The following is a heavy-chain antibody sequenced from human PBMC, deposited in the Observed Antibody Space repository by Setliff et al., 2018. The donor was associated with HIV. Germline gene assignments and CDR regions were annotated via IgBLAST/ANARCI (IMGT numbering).Heavy chain of an antibody. CDR3: AKITPPITMVRGVTPDY. V-gene: IGHV3-23*01. Sequence: PSETLSLSCAASGITFSSYAMSWVRQAPGKGLEWVSAISGSGGSTYYADSVKGRFTISRDNSKNTLYLQMNSLRAEDTAVYYCAKITPPITMVRGVTPDYWGQGTLVTVSS. CDR1: GITFSSYA. J-gene: IGHJ4*02. CDR2: ISGSGGST. D-gene: IGHD3-10*01.